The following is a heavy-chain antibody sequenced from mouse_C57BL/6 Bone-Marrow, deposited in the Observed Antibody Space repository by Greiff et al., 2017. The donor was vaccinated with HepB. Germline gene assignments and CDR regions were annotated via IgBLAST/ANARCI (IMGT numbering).Heavy chain of an antibody. CDR2: ISSGGDYI. CDR1: GFTFSSYA. V-gene: IGHV5-9-1*02. D-gene: IGHD1-1*01. CDR3: TRDGGPYYYGSRDYAMDY. Sequence: EVKLVESGDGLVKPGGSLKLSCSASGFTFSSYAMSWVRQTPEKRLEWVAYISSGGDYIYYADTVKGRFTIPRDNARNTLYLQMSSLKSEDTAMYYCTRDGGPYYYGSRDYAMDYWGQGTSVTVSS. J-gene: IGHJ4*01.